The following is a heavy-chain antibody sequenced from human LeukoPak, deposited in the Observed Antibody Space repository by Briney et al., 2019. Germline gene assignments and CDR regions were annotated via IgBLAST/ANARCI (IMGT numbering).Heavy chain of an antibody. Sequence: SETLSLTCTVSGGSISSSSYYWGWIRQPPGKGLEWIGSMYYSGSTYYNPSLKSRVTISVDTSKNQSYLKMSSVTAADTAVYYCARSKSGSYHTPFDYWGQGTLVTVSS. CDR2: MYYSGST. CDR3: ARSKSGSYHTPFDY. J-gene: IGHJ4*02. V-gene: IGHV4-39*07. D-gene: IGHD1-26*01. CDR1: GGSISSSSYY.